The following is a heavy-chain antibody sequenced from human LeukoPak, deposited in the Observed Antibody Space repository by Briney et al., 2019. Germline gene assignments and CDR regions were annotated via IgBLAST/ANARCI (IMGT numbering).Heavy chain of an antibody. CDR2: ISSSPTDI. Sequence: PGKSLRLSCAASGFTFSRYAMAWVRQAPGKGPDWVSSISSSPTDIYDADSVKGRFTISRDNSKNSLYLQMNSLRVEDTAVYYCARIHDGMPTPSFDCWGQGTLVTVSS. J-gene: IGHJ4*02. CDR3: ARIHDGMPTPSFDC. D-gene: IGHD1-26*01. CDR1: GFTFSRYA. V-gene: IGHV3-21*01.